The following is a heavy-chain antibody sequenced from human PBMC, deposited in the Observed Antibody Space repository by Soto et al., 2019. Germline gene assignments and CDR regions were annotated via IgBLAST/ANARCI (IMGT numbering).Heavy chain of an antibody. J-gene: IGHJ6*02. D-gene: IGHD5-18*01. CDR3: ARDNPIQPDPLDQAGLTTNYYYGMDV. CDR1: GGTFSSYT. CDR2: IIPILGIA. V-gene: IGHV1-69*04. Sequence: GASVKVSCKASGGTFSSYTISWVRQAPGQGLEWMGRIIPILGIANYAQKFQGRVTITADKSTSTAYMELSSLRSEDTAVYYCARDNPIQPDPLDQAGLTTNYYYGMDVWGQGTTVTVSS.